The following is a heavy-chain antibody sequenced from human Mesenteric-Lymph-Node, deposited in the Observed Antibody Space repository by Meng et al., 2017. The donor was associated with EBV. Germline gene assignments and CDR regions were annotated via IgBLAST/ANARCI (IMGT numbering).Heavy chain of an antibody. CDR2: INPNSGGT. J-gene: IGHJ5*02. V-gene: IGHV1-2*06. D-gene: IGHD3-9*01. Sequence: QLVPSGGWCKNPGASVKVSCKASGYTFIAYYMHWVRQSPGQGLEWMGRINPNSGGTNYAEKFQDRVTMTRDTSISTVYMELSGLRSDDTAVYYCVRDHRTLTGSLDPWGQGTLVTVSS. CDR1: GYTFIAYY. CDR3: VRDHRTLTGSLDP.